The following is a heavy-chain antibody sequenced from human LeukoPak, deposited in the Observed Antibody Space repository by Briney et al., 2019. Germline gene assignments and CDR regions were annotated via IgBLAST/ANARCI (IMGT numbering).Heavy chain of an antibody. V-gene: IGHV4-61*02. CDR2: IYTSGST. J-gene: IGHJ6*03. D-gene: IGHD2-2*01. Sequence: SQTLSLTCTVSGGSISSGSYYWSWIRQPAGKGLEWIGRIYTSGSTNYNPSLKSRVTISVDTSKNQFSLKLSSVTAADTAVYYCARDRCSSTSCYPIDYYYYYYYMDVWGKGTTVTVSS. CDR1: GGSISSGSYY. CDR3: ARDRCSSTSCYPIDYYYYYYYMDV.